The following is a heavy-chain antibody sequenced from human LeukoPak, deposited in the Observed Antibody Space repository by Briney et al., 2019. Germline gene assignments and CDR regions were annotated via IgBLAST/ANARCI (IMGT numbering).Heavy chain of an antibody. D-gene: IGHD3-10*01. CDR3: AKDSGGDFDY. Sequence: PGRSLRLSCAASGFTFSGYGMHWVRQAPGKGLEWVAVISYDGSNKYYADSVKGRFTISRDNSKNTLYLQMNSLRAEDTAVYYCAKDSGGDFDYWGQGTLVTVSS. CDR1: GFTFSGYG. CDR2: ISYDGSNK. J-gene: IGHJ4*02. V-gene: IGHV3-30*18.